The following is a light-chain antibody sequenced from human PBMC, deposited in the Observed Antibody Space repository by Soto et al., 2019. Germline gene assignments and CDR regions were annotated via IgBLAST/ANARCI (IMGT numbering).Light chain of an antibody. CDR1: QSLSGSY. J-gene: IGKJ1*01. Sequence: EIVLTQSPGTLSLSPGERATLSCRASQSLSGSYLAWYQHKPGQAPRLLIYGASSTATGIPDRFSGSGSGTDFSLTISRLEPEDFALYYCQQYGSSPWTFGQGTKVEIK. V-gene: IGKV3-20*01. CDR3: QQYGSSPWT. CDR2: GAS.